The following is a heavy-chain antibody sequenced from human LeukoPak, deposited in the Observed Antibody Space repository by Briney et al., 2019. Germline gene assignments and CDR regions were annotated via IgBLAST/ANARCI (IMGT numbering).Heavy chain of an antibody. D-gene: IGHD3-16*02. CDR2: IYSGGST. CDR3: ARGRTTLITFGGVILDY. J-gene: IGHJ4*02. CDR1: GFTVSSNY. V-gene: IGHV3-53*01. Sequence: GGSLRLSCAASGFTVSSNYMSWVRQAPGKGLEWVSVIYSGGSTYYPDSVKGRFTISRDNSKNKLYLPMNTLRAEDTAVYYCARGRTTLITFGGVILDYWGQGTLVTVSS.